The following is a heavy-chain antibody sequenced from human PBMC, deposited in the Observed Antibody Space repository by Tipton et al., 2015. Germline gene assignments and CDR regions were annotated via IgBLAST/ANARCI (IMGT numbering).Heavy chain of an antibody. Sequence: TLSLTCTVSGGSISSGDYYWSWIRQPPGKGLEWIGYIYYSGSTYYNPSLKSRVTISVDTSKNQFSLKLRSVTAADTAVFFCARGTRWRGPYGSGKSSSFDFWGQGTLVTVSS. CDR1: GGSISSGDYY. CDR3: ARGTRWRGPYGSGKSSSFDF. J-gene: IGHJ4*02. D-gene: IGHD3-10*01. V-gene: IGHV4-30-4*01. CDR2: IYYSGST.